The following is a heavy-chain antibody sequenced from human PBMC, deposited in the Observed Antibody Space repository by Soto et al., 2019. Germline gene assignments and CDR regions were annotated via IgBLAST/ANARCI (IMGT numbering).Heavy chain of an antibody. CDR2: ISGGVDST. Sequence: LRLSCAASGFTFNRYAFHWVRQAPGKGLEWVSAISGGVDSTFYADSVKGRFTISRDNSKNIQYLQMNNLRAEDTAIYYCAVGRVAATPYHYYSGMDVWGQGTTVTVSS. J-gene: IGHJ6*02. D-gene: IGHD6-13*01. V-gene: IGHV3-23*01. CDR3: AVGRVAATPYHYYSGMDV. CDR1: GFTFNRYA.